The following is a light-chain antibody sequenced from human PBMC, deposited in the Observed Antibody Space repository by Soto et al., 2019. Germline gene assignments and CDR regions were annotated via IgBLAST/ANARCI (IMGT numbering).Light chain of an antibody. CDR3: SSYGGSNNYV. CDR2: EVD. V-gene: IGLV2-8*01. CDR1: SSDVGGYNY. J-gene: IGLJ1*01. Sequence: QSVLTQPPSASGSPGQSVTISCTGTSSDVGGYNYVSWYQQHPGKAPKLMIYEVDKRPSGVPDRFSGSKSGNTASLTVSGIQAEDEADYYCSSYGGSNNYVFGTGTKVTVL.